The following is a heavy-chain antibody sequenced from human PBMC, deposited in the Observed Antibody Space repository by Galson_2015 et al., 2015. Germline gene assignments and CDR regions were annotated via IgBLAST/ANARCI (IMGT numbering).Heavy chain of an antibody. Sequence: QPGAEVKKPGESLKISCTGSGYSFTSYWIGWVRQMPGKGLEWMGIIYPGDSDTRYSPSFQGQVTISADKSISTAYLQWSSLKASDTAMYYCARHESDYVWGRDYYYYYGMDVWGQGTTVTVSS. CDR2: IYPGDSDT. CDR3: ARHESDYVWGRDYYYYYGMDV. CDR1: GYSFTSYW. D-gene: IGHD3-16*01. V-gene: IGHV5-51*01. J-gene: IGHJ6*02.